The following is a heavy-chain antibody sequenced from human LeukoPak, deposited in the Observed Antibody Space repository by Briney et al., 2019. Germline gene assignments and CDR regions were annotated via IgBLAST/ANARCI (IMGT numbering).Heavy chain of an antibody. CDR1: GGSINNYY. D-gene: IGHD6-13*01. CDR2: IYYSGST. CDR3: ARIRSSWLYYYYYYMDV. V-gene: IGHV4-59*01. J-gene: IGHJ6*03. Sequence: SETLSLTCTVSGGSINNYYWSWIRQPPGKGLEWIGYIYYSGSTNYNPSLKSRVTISVDTSKNQFSLKLSSVTAADTAVYYCARIRSSWLYYYYYYMDVWGKGTTVTVSS.